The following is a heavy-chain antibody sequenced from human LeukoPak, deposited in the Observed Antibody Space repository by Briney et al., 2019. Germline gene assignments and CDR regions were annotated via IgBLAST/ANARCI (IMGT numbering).Heavy chain of an antibody. CDR2: IYYSGST. CDR1: GGSISSSSYY. V-gene: IGHV4-39*07. Sequence: SETLSLTCTVSGGSISSSSYYWGWIRQPPGKGLEWIGSIYYSGSTYYNPSLKSRVTISVDTSKNQFSLKLSSVTAADTAVYYCARDPSYCSSTSCANYYYYGMDVWGQGTTVTVSS. J-gene: IGHJ6*02. CDR3: ARDPSYCSSTSCANYYYYGMDV. D-gene: IGHD2-2*01.